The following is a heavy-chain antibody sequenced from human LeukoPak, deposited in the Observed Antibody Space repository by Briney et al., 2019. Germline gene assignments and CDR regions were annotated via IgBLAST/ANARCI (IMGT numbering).Heavy chain of an antibody. V-gene: IGHV3-23*01. D-gene: IGHD3-22*01. CDR2: ISGTTSGT. Sequence: GGSLRLSCAASGFTFSTCAMSWVRQAPGKGLEWVSGISGTTSGTYYADSVKGRSTISRDNSKNTLYLQMNSLRAEDTAVYYCARTAGYDSSGYVHDAFDIWGQGTMVTVSS. CDR1: GFTFSTCA. J-gene: IGHJ3*02. CDR3: ARTAGYDSSGYVHDAFDI.